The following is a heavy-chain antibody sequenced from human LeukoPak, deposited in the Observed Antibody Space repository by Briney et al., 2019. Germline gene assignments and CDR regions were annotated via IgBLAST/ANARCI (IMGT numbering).Heavy chain of an antibody. V-gene: IGHV4-4*07. CDR3: AKGTDYYDSSGYSHGPFDI. J-gene: IGHJ3*02. D-gene: IGHD3-22*01. CDR2: FYPSGST. Sequence: SETLSLTCSVSGDSISSYYWTWIRQPAGKVLEWIGRFYPSGSTNYNPSLKSRVTMSADTSKNQFSLKLRSVTVADTAVYYCAKGTDYYDSSGYSHGPFDIWGQGTMVTVSS. CDR1: GDSISSYY.